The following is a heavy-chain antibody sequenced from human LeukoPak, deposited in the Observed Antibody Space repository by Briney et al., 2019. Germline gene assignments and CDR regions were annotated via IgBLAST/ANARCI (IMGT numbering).Heavy chain of an antibody. CDR2: ISNDGNNK. Sequence: GSLRLSCAASGFSFNSYPMHWVRQAPGKGPEWVAVISNDGNNKYYADSVKGRFTISRDNSNNTLSLQMNGLRVEDTAVYYCARPDDSESFYRANHYWGRGTLVTVS. V-gene: IGHV3-30*04. J-gene: IGHJ4*02. CDR3: ARPDDSESFYRANHY. D-gene: IGHD3-10*01. CDR1: GFSFNSYP.